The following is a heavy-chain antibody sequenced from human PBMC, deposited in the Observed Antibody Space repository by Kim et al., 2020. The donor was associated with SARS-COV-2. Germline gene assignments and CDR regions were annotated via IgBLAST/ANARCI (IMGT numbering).Heavy chain of an antibody. J-gene: IGHJ5*02. CDR1: GGSISSSSYY. D-gene: IGHD3-10*01. V-gene: IGHV4-39*07. CDR2: IYYSGST. CDR3: ARDVGVRGVNT. Sequence: SETLSLTCTVSGGSISSSSYYWGWIRQPPGKGLEWIGSIYYSGSTYYNPSLKSRVTISVDTSKNQFSLKLSSGTAADTAVYYCARDVGVRGVNTWGQGTLVTVSS.